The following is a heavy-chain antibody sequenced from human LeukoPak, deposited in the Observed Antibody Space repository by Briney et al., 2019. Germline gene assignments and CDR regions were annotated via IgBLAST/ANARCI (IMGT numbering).Heavy chain of an antibody. Sequence: GGSLRLSCAASGVTFSNYYMNWVRQAPGKGLEWVSYISSSGSTTYYADSVKGRFTISRDTAKNSLYLQMNSLRAEDTAVYYCARDSCSSTSCQEHYYYYMDVWGKGTTVTVSS. CDR1: GVTFSNYY. CDR2: ISSSGSTT. CDR3: ARDSCSSTSCQEHYYYYMDV. V-gene: IGHV3-48*04. D-gene: IGHD2-2*01. J-gene: IGHJ6*03.